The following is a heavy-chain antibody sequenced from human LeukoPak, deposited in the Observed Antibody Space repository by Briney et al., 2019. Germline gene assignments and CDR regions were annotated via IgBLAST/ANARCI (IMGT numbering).Heavy chain of an antibody. D-gene: IGHD3-10*01. CDR2: INPNSGGT. J-gene: IGHJ6*03. Sequence: SVKVSCKASGYTFTGYYMHWVRQAPGQGLEWMGWINPNSGGTNYAQKSQGRVTMTRDTSISTAYMELSRLRSDDTAVYYCARGPSITMVRGGQWYYYMDVWGKGATVTISS. V-gene: IGHV1-2*02. CDR3: ARGPSITMVRGGQWYYYMDV. CDR1: GYTFTGYY.